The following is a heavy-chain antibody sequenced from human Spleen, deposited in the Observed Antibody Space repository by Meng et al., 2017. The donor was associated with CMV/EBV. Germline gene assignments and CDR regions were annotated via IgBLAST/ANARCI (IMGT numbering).Heavy chain of an antibody. Sequence: GESLKISCTASGFSLSRYSINWVRQAPGKGLQWLSYISGSSTSRHYADSVRGRFTISRDNAKNSLYLQMNSLRAEDTALYYCAGDPLAGGMDVWGQGTTVTVSS. CDR1: GFSLSRYS. J-gene: IGHJ6*02. CDR3: AGDPLAGGMDV. CDR2: ISGSSTSR. V-gene: IGHV3-48*04. D-gene: IGHD3-10*01.